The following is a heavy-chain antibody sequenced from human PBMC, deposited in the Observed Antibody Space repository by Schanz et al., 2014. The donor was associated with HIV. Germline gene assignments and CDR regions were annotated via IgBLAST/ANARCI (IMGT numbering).Heavy chain of an antibody. CDR2: ITESGGRT. CDR1: GFTFNNYA. J-gene: IGHJ4*02. D-gene: IGHD3-22*01. Sequence: EVQLLESGGGLEQPGGSLRLSCAASGFTFNNYAMTWVRQAPGKGPEWVSSITESGGRTYYADSVNGRFTISRDNSKNTLYLQMTTLRIDDTAVYYCAKPEYDSRGNSQSHFDYWGQGTLVTVSS. V-gene: IGHV3-23*01. CDR3: AKPEYDSRGNSQSHFDY.